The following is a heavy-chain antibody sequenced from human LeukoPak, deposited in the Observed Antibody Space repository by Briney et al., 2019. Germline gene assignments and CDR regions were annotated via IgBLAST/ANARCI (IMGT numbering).Heavy chain of an antibody. V-gene: IGHV4-31*03. CDR1: GGSISSGGYY. J-gene: IGHJ6*02. CDR2: IYYSGST. D-gene: IGHD3-22*01. Sequence: SETLSLTCTVSGGSISSGGYYWSWIRQHPGKGLEWIGYIYYSGSTNYNPSLKSRVTISVDTSKNQFSLKLSSVTAADTAVYYCARAPRTYYYDSSGYYPTGYYYGMDVWGQGTTVTVSS. CDR3: ARAPRTYYYDSSGYYPTGYYYGMDV.